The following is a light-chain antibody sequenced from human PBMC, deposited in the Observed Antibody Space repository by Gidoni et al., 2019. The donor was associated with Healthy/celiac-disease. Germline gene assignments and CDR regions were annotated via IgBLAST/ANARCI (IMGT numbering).Light chain of an antibody. CDR1: QSISSY. CDR2: AAS. CDR3: QQSYSTPFT. V-gene: IGKV1-39*01. J-gene: IGKJ3*01. Sequence: DPVSITCRASQSISSYLNWYQQKPGKAPKLLIYAASSLQSGVTSRFSGSGSGTDFTLTISSLQPEDFATYYCQQSYSTPFTFGPGTKVDIK.